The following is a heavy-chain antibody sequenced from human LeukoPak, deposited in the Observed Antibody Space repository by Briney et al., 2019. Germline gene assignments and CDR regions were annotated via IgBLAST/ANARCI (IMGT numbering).Heavy chain of an antibody. V-gene: IGHV3-48*01. CDR2: ISSSSSTI. J-gene: IGHJ4*02. D-gene: IGHD4-17*01. CDR3: ARDSSPDYGDYVYQDY. CDR1: GFTFSSYS. Sequence: GGSLRLSCAASGFTFSSYSMNWVRQAPGKGLEWVSYISSSSSTIYYADSVKGRFTIYREYAKNSLYLQMNSLRAEDTAVYYCARDSSPDYGDYVYQDYWGQGTLVTVSS.